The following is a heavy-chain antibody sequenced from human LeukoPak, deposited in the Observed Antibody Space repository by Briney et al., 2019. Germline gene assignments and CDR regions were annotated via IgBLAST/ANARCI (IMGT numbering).Heavy chain of an antibody. V-gene: IGHV3-11*01. D-gene: IGHD5-18*01. CDR3: ARDFQYSYGL. Sequence: GGSLRLSCAASGFTFSDYDMSWIRQAPGKGPEWLSYISGDGSTIYYTDSVKGRFTISRDNAKNSLYLQLNSLRVEDTAVYYCARDFQYSYGLWGQGTMVTVSS. CDR2: ISGDGSTI. J-gene: IGHJ3*01. CDR1: GFTFSDYD.